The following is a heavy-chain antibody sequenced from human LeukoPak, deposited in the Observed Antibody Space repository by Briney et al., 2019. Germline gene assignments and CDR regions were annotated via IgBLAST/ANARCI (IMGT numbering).Heavy chain of an antibody. CDR3: AREPRTTAVTTYFDY. D-gene: IGHD4-23*01. CDR1: GFSFSSYA. J-gene: IGHJ4*02. V-gene: IGHV3-23*01. CDR2: VCGSGSGT. Sequence: PGGSLRLSCAASGFSFSSYAMSWVRQAPGKGLEWVSVVCGSGSGTYYADSVKGRFTISRDNSKNTLYLQMNSLRAEDTAVYYCAREPRTTAVTTYFDYWGQGTLVTVSS.